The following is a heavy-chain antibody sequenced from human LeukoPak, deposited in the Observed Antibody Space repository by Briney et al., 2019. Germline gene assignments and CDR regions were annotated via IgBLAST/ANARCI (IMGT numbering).Heavy chain of an antibody. CDR3: AREINVDL. V-gene: IGHV3-30*04. Sequence: HPGGSLRLSCAASGFTFSSYAMHWVRQAPGKGLEWVAVISYDGSNKYYADSVKGRFTISRDNSKNTLYLQMNSLRAEDTAVYYCAREINVDLWGQGTLVTVSS. J-gene: IGHJ4*02. CDR1: GFTFSSYA. CDR2: ISYDGSNK.